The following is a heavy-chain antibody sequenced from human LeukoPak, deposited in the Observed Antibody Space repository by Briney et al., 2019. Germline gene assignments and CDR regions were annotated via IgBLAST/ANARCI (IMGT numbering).Heavy chain of an antibody. CDR3: AGEEHTSDAFDI. J-gene: IGHJ3*02. CDR2: IKKDGERI. V-gene: IGHV3-7*01. CDR1: GFIFSDYW. D-gene: IGHD2-21*01. Sequence: GGSLRLSCAATGFIFSDYWMAWVRQAPGRGLEWVASIKKDGERIYYVDSVKGRFTISRDNAKNSLYLQMNSLRAEDTAVYYCAGEEHTSDAFDIWGQGTMVTVSS.